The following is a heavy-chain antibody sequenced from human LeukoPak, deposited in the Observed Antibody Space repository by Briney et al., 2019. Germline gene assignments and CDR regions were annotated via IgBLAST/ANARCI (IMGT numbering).Heavy chain of an antibody. D-gene: IGHD6-19*01. V-gene: IGHV3-64D*06. CDR2: ISSNGGST. CDR1: GFTFSSYA. J-gene: IGHJ4*02. Sequence: PGGSLRLSCSASGFTFSSYAMHWVRQAPGKGLEYVSAISSNGGSTYYADSVKGRFTISRDNSKNTLYLQMSSLRAEDTAVYYCVKDKEGGWYDVGLFDYWGQGTLVTVSS. CDR3: VKDKEGGWYDVGLFDY.